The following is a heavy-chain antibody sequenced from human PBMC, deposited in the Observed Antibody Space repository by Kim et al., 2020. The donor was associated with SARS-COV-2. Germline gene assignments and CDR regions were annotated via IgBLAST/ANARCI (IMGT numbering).Heavy chain of an antibody. Sequence: GGSLRLSCAASGFTFSSYAMSWVRQAPGKGLEWVSAISGSGGSTYYADSVKGRFTISRDNSKNTLYLQMNSLRAEDTAVYYCAKNGQLEDVVARILMVYYYYYGMDVWGQGTTVTVSS. D-gene: IGHD5-12*01. CDR3: AKNGQLEDVVARILMVYYYYYGMDV. V-gene: IGHV3-23*01. CDR2: ISGSGGST. CDR1: GFTFSSYA. J-gene: IGHJ6*02.